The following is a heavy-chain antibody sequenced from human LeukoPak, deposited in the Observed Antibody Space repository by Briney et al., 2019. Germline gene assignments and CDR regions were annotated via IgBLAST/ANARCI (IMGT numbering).Heavy chain of an antibody. CDR3: AKTGDSSGYPYY. J-gene: IGHJ4*02. D-gene: IGHD3-22*01. CDR2: ISGSGGST. V-gene: IGHV3-23*01. Sequence: PGGSLRLSCAASGFTFSSYSMSWVRQAPGKGLEWVSAISGSGGSTYYADSVKGRFTISRDNSKNTLYLQMNSLRAEDTAVYYCAKTGDSSGYPYYWGQGTLVTVSS. CDR1: GFTFSSYS.